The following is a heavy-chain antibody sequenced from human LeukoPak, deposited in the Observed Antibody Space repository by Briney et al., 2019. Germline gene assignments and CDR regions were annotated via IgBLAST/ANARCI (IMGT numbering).Heavy chain of an antibody. Sequence: SGTLSLTCVVTGGSISGTNWWSWVRQAPGKGLEWIGEIHHGGSINYNPSLKSRVTISVDKSRNQFSLKLTSVTAADTAVFYCARDRGGNFEFGMDVWGQGTTVTVSS. CDR1: GGSISGTNW. D-gene: IGHD4-23*01. CDR2: IHHGGSI. CDR3: ARDRGGNFEFGMDV. J-gene: IGHJ6*02. V-gene: IGHV4-4*02.